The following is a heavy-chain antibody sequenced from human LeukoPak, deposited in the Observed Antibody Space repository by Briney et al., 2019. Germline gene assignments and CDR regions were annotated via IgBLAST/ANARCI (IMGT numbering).Heavy chain of an antibody. CDR1: GFTFSRYE. CDR3: AREGYASRGYYYGY. J-gene: IGHJ4*02. D-gene: IGHD3-22*01. Sequence: GGSLRLSCAASGFTFSRYEMNWVRQAPGKGLEWVSYISRSGDTIYFADSVKGRFTISRDNAKNSLYLQMSSLRAEDTAVYYCAREGYASRGYYYGYWGQGTLVTVSS. CDR2: ISRSGDTI. V-gene: IGHV3-48*03.